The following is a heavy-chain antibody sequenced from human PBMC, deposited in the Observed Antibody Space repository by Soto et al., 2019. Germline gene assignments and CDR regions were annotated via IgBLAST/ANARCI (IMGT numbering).Heavy chain of an antibody. CDR3: ARDPCSSSWYICWFDP. Sequence: EVQLVESGGGLVKPGGSLRLSCAASGFTFSSYSMNWVRQAPGKGLEWVSSISSSSSYIYYADSVKGRFTISRDNAKNSLYLQMNSLRAEDTAVYYCARDPCSSSWYICWFDPWGQGTLVTVSS. D-gene: IGHD6-13*01. CDR2: ISSSSSYI. J-gene: IGHJ5*02. CDR1: GFTFSSYS. V-gene: IGHV3-21*01.